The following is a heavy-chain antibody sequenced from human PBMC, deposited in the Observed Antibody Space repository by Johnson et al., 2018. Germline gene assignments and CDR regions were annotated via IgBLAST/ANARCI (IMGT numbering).Heavy chain of an antibody. J-gene: IGHJ1*01. V-gene: IGHV3-30*03. CDR2: ITYDGSND. CDR1: GFTFSSEA. CDR3: ARSSGWNKYIHH. D-gene: IGHD3-22*01. Sequence: QVQLQESGGGAVQSGKSLTLSCASSGFTFSSEAMHWVRQAPGKGLEWVALITYDGSNDFYTDSVKGRFTISRDNSKNTLYLQMNSLGTEDTAVYNCARSSGWNKYIHHWGQGTLVSV.